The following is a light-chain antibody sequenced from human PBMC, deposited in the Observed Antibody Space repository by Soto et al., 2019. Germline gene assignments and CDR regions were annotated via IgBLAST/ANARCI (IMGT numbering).Light chain of an antibody. CDR2: DIN. CDR1: TGAVTSGHY. Sequence: QAVVTQEPSLTVSPGGTVTLTCGSSTGAVTSGHYPYWFQQKPGQAPRTVIYDINKKHSWTPARFSGSLLGGKAALTLSGAQPEDEAEYYCLLSYNGARVVFGGGTKVTVL. V-gene: IGLV7-46*01. CDR3: LLSYNGARVV. J-gene: IGLJ2*01.